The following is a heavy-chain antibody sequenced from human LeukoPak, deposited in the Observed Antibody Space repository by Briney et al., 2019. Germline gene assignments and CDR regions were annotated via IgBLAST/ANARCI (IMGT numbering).Heavy chain of an antibody. CDR1: GGSISSSSYY. V-gene: IGHV4-39*01. CDR2: IYYSGST. Sequence: SETLSFTCTVSGGSISSSSYYWGWIRQPPGKGLEWIGSIYYSGSTYYNPSLKSRVTISVDTSKNQFSLKLSSVTAADTAVYYCARRVLGSGSYFDYWGQGTLVTVSS. CDR3: ARRVLGSGSYFDY. D-gene: IGHD3-10*01. J-gene: IGHJ4*02.